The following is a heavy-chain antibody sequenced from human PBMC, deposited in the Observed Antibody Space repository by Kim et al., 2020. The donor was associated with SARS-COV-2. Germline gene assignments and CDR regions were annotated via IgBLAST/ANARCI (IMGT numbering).Heavy chain of an antibody. CDR3: AREGEMATTGAFDY. CDR2: IKSDGSGT. CDR1: GFTFSSYW. V-gene: IGHV3-74*01. D-gene: IGHD5-12*01. Sequence: GGSLRLSCAASGFTFSSYWMHWVRQTPGKGLVWVSHIKSDGSGTSYADSVKGRFTISRDNAKNTLYLQMNSLRAEDTAVYYCAREGEMATTGAFDYWGQGTLVTVSS. J-gene: IGHJ4*02.